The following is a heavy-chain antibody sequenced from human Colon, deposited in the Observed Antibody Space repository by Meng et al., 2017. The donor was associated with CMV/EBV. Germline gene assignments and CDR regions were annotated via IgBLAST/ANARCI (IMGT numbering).Heavy chain of an antibody. CDR3: ATLSIYDSTISDF. D-gene: IGHD5/OR15-5a*01. J-gene: IGHJ4*02. CDR1: GYPFTIHY. CDR2: MNPNSGDT. V-gene: IGHV1-2*02. Sequence: CKTSGYPFTIHYIHWVRQAPGRGLEWMGWMNPNSGDTNYAQKFQDRVEMTRDTTVNTAYLDLTSLRSADTAVYYCATLSIYDSTISDFWGQGTLVTVSS.